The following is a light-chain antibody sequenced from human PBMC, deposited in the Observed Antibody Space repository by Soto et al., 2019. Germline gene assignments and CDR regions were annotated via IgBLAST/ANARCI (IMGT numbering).Light chain of an antibody. CDR2: DAS. CDR3: QQRSNLFT. J-gene: IGKJ3*01. CDR1: QSLSNF. Sequence: EIVLTQSPATLSLSPGERATLSCRASQSLSNFLAWYQQKPGQAPRLLIYDASNRATGIPVRFSGSGSGTDFTLTISSLEPEDFAVYYWQQRSNLFTFGPGTTVEIK. V-gene: IGKV3-11*01.